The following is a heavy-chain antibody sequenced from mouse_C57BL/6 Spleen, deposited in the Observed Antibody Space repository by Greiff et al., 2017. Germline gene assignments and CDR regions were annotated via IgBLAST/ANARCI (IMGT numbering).Heavy chain of an antibody. V-gene: IGHV1-74*01. CDR2: IHPSDSDT. Sequence: VQLQQSGAELVKPGASVKMSCKASGYTFTSYWMHWVKQRPGQGLEWIGRIHPSDSDTNYNQQFKGKATLTVDKSSSTAYMQLSSLTSEDSAVYYCAISPITTVVAGDYWGQGTTLTVSS. D-gene: IGHD1-1*01. J-gene: IGHJ2*01. CDR3: AISPITTVVAGDY. CDR1: GYTFTSYW.